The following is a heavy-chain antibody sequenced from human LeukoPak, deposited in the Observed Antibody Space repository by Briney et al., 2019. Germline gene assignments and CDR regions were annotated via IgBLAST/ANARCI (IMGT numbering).Heavy chain of an antibody. V-gene: IGHV4-34*01. CDR1: GGSFSGYY. CDR2: INHSGST. D-gene: IGHD2-8*02. CDR3: ARVSFLKLLGGVYYYYYMDV. J-gene: IGHJ6*03. Sequence: PSETLSLTCAVYGGSFSGYYWSWIRQPPGKGLEWIREINHSGSTNYNPSLKSRVTISVDTSKNQFSLKLSSVTAADTAVYYCARVSFLKLLGGVYYYYYMDVWGKGTTVTVSS.